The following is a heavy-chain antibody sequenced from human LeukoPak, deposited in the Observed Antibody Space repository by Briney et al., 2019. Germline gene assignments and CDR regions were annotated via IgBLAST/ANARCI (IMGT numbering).Heavy chain of an antibody. CDR1: GGSISSGDYY. CDR2: IYYSGST. V-gene: IGHV4-30-4*01. Sequence: SQTLSLTCTVSGGSISSGDYYWSWIRQPPGKGLEWIGYIYYSGSTYYNPPLKSRVTISVDTSKNQFSLKLSSVTAADTAVYYCARDRSYYGSGSSGMDVWGKGTTVTVSS. CDR3: ARDRSYYGSGSSGMDV. J-gene: IGHJ6*04. D-gene: IGHD3-10*01.